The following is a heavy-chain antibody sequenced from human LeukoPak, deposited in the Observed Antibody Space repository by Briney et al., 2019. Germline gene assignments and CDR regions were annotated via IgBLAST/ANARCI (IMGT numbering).Heavy chain of an antibody. V-gene: IGHV3-48*04. J-gene: IGHJ4*02. CDR2: ISSSRTI. CDR3: ARVGTSGWTSDY. CDR1: GFTFSSYS. D-gene: IGHD6-19*01. Sequence: GGSLRLSCAASGFTFSSYSINWARQAPGKGLEWLSYISSSRTISYADSLKGRFTVSRDNAKNSLDLQMNSLRVEDTAVYYCARVGTSGWTSDYWGQGTLVTVSS.